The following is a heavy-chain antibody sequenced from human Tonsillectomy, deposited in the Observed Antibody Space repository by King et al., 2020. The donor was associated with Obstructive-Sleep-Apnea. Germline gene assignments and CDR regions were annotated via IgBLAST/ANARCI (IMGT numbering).Heavy chain of an antibody. J-gene: IGHJ6*02. Sequence: VKLVESGGGLVKPGGSLRLSCAASGFTFSNAWMSWVRQAPGKGLEWVGRIKSKTDGGTTDYAAPVKGRFTISRDDSKNPLYLQMNSLKTEDTAVYYCTTDRIAAAGNNYYYYYGMDVWGQGTTVTVSS. CDR2: IKSKTDGGTT. V-gene: IGHV3-15*01. CDR1: GFTFSNAW. D-gene: IGHD6-13*01. CDR3: TTDRIAAAGNNYYYYYGMDV.